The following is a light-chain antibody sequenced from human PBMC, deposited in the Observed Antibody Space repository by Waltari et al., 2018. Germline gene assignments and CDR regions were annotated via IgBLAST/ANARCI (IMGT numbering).Light chain of an antibody. CDR2: NNN. CDR3: AAWDDSLNGHVV. J-gene: IGLJ2*01. V-gene: IGLV1-44*01. Sequence: QSVLTQPPSASGTPGQRVTISCSGSYSNIGSTALHWYQHLPGTAPKLLIYNNNHRPSGVPARFSGSKSGTSASLAISGLQSEDEADYYCAAWDDSLNGHVVFGGGTKLTVL. CDR1: YSNIGSTA.